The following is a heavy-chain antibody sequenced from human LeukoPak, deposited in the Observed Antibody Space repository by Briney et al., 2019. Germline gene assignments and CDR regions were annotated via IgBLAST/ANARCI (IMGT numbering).Heavy chain of an antibody. V-gene: IGHV1-24*01. J-gene: IGHJ4*02. CDR3: ATVYNWNYLR. Sequence: ASVTVSCTVSGYTLTELSMHWVRQAPGKGLEWMGGFDPEDGETIYAQKFQGRVTMTEDTSTDTAYMELSSLRSEDTAVYYCATVYNWNYLRRGQGTLVTVSS. CDR2: FDPEDGET. D-gene: IGHD1-7*01. CDR1: GYTLTELS.